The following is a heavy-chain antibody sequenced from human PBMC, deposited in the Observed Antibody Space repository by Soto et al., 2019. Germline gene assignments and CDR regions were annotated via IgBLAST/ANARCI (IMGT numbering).Heavy chain of an antibody. CDR2: ISIYSGNT. V-gene: IGHV1-18*04. D-gene: IGHD4-4*01. J-gene: IGHJ4*02. Sequence: QVQLVQSGAEVKKPGASVTVYCKASGYTFTTYGISWVRQAPGQGLEWMGWISIYSGNTGYAHNLQGRVTITRDTSTSTAYMELRSLRSDDTAVYYCARGDPPTYMRIPFDLWGQGTLVTVSS. CDR3: ARGDPPTYMRIPFDL. CDR1: GYTFTTYG.